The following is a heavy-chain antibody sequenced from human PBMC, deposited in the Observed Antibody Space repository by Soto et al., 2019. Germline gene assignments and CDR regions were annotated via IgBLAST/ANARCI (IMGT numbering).Heavy chain of an antibody. V-gene: IGHV4-34*01. CDR1: GQSFSGHS. CDR2: INENGST. J-gene: IGHJ4*02. CDR3: TRGSGIVALPGELEDVKYDY. Sequence: QVQLQQWGAGLVKPSETLSLSCAVYGQSFSGHSWAWIRQPPGKGLEWIGEINENGSTYYNPALKSPINISTDTSKNQFALKLSYVRAAETAAYVCTRGSGIVALPGELEDVKYDYWGQGTLVNVSS. D-gene: IGHD1-1*01.